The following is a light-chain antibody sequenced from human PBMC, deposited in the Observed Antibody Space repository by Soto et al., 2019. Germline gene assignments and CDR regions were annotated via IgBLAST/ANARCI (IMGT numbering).Light chain of an antibody. CDR2: ATS. CDR1: QSISSR. V-gene: IGKV1-5*01. J-gene: IGKJ1*01. CDR3: QQYNSYSRT. Sequence: DIQMTQSPSTLSASVGDRVTITCRASQSISSRLAWYQQKPGKAPKLLIYATSNLQSGVPSRFSGSGSGTEFTLTISSLQPDDFATYYCQQYNSYSRTFGQGAMVDIK.